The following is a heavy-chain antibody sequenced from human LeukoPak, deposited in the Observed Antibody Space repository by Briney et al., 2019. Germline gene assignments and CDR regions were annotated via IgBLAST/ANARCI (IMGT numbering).Heavy chain of an antibody. D-gene: IGHD2-15*01. Sequence: GRSLRLSCAASGFTFDDYAMHWVRLAPGKGLEWVSGISWNSGSIGYADSVKGRFTISRDDAKNSLYLQMNRLRVEDTAVYYCRTWKQGYCSGYSCYNAFHIWGQGTMVTVSS. V-gene: IGHV3-9*01. CDR2: ISWNSGSI. CDR1: GFTFDDYA. CDR3: RTWKQGYCSGYSCYNAFHI. J-gene: IGHJ3*02.